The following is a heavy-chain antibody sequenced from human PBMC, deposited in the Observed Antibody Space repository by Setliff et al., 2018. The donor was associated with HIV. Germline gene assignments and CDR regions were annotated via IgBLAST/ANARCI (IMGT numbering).Heavy chain of an antibody. CDR3: TRDKGYAFDI. J-gene: IGHJ3*02. CDR2: IRSKAYGGTT. V-gene: IGHV3-49*04. Sequence: GGSLRLSCAVSGFTFSTYAMSWVRQAPGKELEWVGFIRSKAYGGTTEYAASVKDRFTVSRDDSKSIAYLQINSLKTEDTAVYYCTRDKGYAFDIWGQGTMVTVSS. D-gene: IGHD5-18*01. CDR1: GFTFSTYA.